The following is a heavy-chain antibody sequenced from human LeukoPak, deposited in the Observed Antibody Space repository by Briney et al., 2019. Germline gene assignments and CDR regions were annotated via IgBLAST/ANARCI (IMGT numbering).Heavy chain of an antibody. CDR1: GFSFRNYW. V-gene: IGHV3-7*05. D-gene: IGHD5-12*01. Sequence: GGSLRLSCAASGFSFRNYWMSCVRQAPGKGLEWVANINQDASEKNYVDSVKGRFIISRDNAKNSLYLQMNSLRAEDTAVYYCARGHHGMDVWGQGTTATVSS. J-gene: IGHJ6*02. CDR3: ARGHHGMDV. CDR2: INQDASEK.